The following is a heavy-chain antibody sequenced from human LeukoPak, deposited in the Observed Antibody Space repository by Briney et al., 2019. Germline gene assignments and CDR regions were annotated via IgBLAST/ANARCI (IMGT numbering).Heavy chain of an antibody. J-gene: IGHJ5*02. Sequence: SETLSLTCTVSGGSISSYYWSWIRQPPGKGLEWIGYIYYSGSTNYNPSLKSRVTISVDTSKNQFSLKLSSVTAAGTAVYYCARQVKAMFDPWGQGTLVTVSS. CDR2: IYYSGST. CDR1: GGSISSYY. D-gene: IGHD3-22*01. CDR3: ARQVKAMFDP. V-gene: IGHV4-59*08.